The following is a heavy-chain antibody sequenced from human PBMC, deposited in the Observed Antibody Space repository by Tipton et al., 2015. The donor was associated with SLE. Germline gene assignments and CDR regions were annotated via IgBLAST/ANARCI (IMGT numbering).Heavy chain of an antibody. V-gene: IGHV3-53*04. D-gene: IGHD3-9*01. CDR3: ARDSRTHYDILTGYYGYYYMDV. J-gene: IGHJ6*03. Sequence: SLRLSCAASGFTFSDYYMSWIRQAPGKGLEWVSVIYSGGSTYYADSVKGRFTISRHNSKNTLYLQMNSLRAEDTAVYYCARDSRTHYDILTGYYGYYYMDVWGKGTTVTVSS. CDR2: IYSGGST. CDR1: GFTFSDYY.